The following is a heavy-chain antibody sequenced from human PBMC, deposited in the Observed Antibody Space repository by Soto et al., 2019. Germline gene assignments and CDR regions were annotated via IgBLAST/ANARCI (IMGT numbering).Heavy chain of an antibody. J-gene: IGHJ6*02. V-gene: IGHV1-3*01. CDR3: ARMGNYYYYGMDV. Sequence: ASVKLSGKASGYTFTIYAMHWVSQAPGQRLEWMGWINAGNGNTKYSQKFQGRVTITRDTSASTAYMELSSLRSEDTAVYYCARMGNYYYYGMDVWGQGTTVTVSS. CDR1: GYTFTIYA. CDR2: INAGNGNT. D-gene: IGHD6-13*01.